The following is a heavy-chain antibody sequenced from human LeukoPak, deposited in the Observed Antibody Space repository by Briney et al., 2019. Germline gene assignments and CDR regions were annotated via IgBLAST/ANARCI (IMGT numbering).Heavy chain of an antibody. CDR1: GGSISSGGYY. D-gene: IGHD3-10*01. Sequence: SETLSLTCTVSGGSISSGGYYWSWIRQHPGKGLEWIGYIYYSGSTYYNPSLKSRVTISVDTSKNQFSLKLSSVTAADTAVYYCARRPAEELLWFGIIDCWGQGTLVTVSS. J-gene: IGHJ4*02. CDR3: ARRPAEELLWFGIIDC. V-gene: IGHV4-31*03. CDR2: IYYSGST.